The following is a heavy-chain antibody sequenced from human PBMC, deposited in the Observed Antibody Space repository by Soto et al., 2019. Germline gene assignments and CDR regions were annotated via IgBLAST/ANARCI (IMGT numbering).Heavy chain of an antibody. Sequence: PGESLKISCQGSGYSFTSYWIGWVRQMPGKGLEWMGIIYPGDSDTRYSPSFQGQVTISADKSISTAYLQWSSLKASDTAMYYCARRSYSGSYLDYYYYYGMDVWGQGTTVTVSS. V-gene: IGHV5-51*01. J-gene: IGHJ6*02. CDR2: IYPGDSDT. CDR1: GYSFTSYW. D-gene: IGHD1-26*01. CDR3: ARRSYSGSYLDYYYYYGMDV.